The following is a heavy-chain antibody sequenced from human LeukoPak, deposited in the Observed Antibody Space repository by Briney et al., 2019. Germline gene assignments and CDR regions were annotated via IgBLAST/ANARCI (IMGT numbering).Heavy chain of an antibody. D-gene: IGHD3-10*01. CDR3: AGGSTLDRGLVYY. V-gene: IGHV3-74*01. J-gene: IGHJ4*02. Sequence: HTGRSLRLSCAASGFTFSSYWMHWVRQAPGKGLVWVSRISGDESSTSYADSVKGRFTISRDNAKNTLFLQMNSLRAEDTAVYYCAGGSTLDRGLVYYWGQGTLVTVSS. CDR2: ISGDESST. CDR1: GFTFSSYW.